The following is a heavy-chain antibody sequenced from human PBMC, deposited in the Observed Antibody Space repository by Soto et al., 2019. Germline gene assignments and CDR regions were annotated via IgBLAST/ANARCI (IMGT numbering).Heavy chain of an antibody. J-gene: IGHJ4*02. Sequence: QVQLVQSGAELKKPRASVKVSCKASGYTFTSYGISWVRQAPGQGLEWMGWISAYNGNTNYAQKLQGRVTMTTDTSTSTAYMELRSRRSDDTAVYYCARDIANPIGYCSSTSCYGLGYWGQGTLVTVSS. CDR3: ARDIANPIGYCSSTSCYGLGY. CDR1: GYTFTSYG. V-gene: IGHV1-18*01. D-gene: IGHD2-2*01. CDR2: ISAYNGNT.